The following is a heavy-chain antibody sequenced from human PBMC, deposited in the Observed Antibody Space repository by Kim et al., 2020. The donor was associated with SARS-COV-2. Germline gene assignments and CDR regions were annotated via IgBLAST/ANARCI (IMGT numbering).Heavy chain of an antibody. J-gene: IGHJ2*01. V-gene: IGHV3-33*01. D-gene: IGHD2-2*01. CDR3: ARGNRSTSWYFDL. Sequence: ADSVEGRFNISRDNSKNTLYLQMNSLRAEDTAVYYCARGNRSTSWYFDLWGRSTLVTVSS.